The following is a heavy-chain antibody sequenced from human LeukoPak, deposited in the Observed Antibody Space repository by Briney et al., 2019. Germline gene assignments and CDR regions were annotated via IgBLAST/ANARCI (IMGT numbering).Heavy chain of an antibody. D-gene: IGHD4-17*01. Sequence: EASVTVSCTTSGYTFNNYAVNWVRRAPGQGLEWMGWINTNTGNPTYAQGFTGRFVFSLDTSVRTAYLQITSLKGEDTAVYYCARSNNDGDYLGVGFDYWGQGTLVTVSS. V-gene: IGHV7-4-1*02. J-gene: IGHJ4*02. CDR1: GYTFNNYA. CDR3: ARSNNDGDYLGVGFDY. CDR2: INTNTGNP.